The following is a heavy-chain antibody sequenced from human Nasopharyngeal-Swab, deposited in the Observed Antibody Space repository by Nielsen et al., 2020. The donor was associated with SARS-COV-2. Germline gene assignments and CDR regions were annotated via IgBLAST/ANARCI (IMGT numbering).Heavy chain of an antibody. J-gene: IGHJ4*02. CDR3: AKFRRVTTDYFDF. V-gene: IGHV3-23*01. Sequence: GGSLRLSCAASGLTCSNYAMSWVRQAPGKGLEWITSIIASGDSTYYAASVKGRFTISRDNSKSTLYLQMNSLRAEDTAVYYCAKFRRVTTDYFDFWGQGTLVTVSS. CDR2: IIASGDST. D-gene: IGHD4-17*01. CDR1: GLTCSNYA.